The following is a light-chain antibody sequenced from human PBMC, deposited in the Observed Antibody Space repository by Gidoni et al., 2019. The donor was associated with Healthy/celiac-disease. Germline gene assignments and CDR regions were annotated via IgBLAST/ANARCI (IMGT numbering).Light chain of an antibody. CDR2: AAS. V-gene: IGKV1-39*01. CDR1: QSISSY. J-gene: IGKJ2*01. Sequence: DIQMTQSPSSLSASVGDRVTITCRESQSISSYLNWDPQKPGKAPKLLIYAASSLQSGVPSRFSGSGYGTDFTLTISSLQPEDFATYYCQQSYSTPPYTFXXXTKLEIK. CDR3: QQSYSTPPYT.